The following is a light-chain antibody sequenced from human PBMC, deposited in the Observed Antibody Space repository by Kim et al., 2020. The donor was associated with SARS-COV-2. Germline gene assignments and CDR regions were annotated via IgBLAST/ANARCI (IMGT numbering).Light chain of an antibody. V-gene: IGKV1-33*01. CDR1: QHISIY. CDR3: QQYDNLRVT. J-gene: IGKJ5*01. CDR2: DAS. Sequence: DIQMTQSPSSLSASVGDRVTITCQASQHISIYLNWYQQKPGKAPKLLTYDASNLETGVPSRFSGSGSGTDFTFTISSLQPEDIATYYCQQYDNLRVTFGQGTRLEIK.